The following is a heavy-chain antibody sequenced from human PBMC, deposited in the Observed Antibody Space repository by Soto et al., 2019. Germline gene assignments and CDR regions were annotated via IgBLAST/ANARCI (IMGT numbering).Heavy chain of an antibody. CDR3: ARGRGEYTSSWFWYFSH. V-gene: IGHV4-4*07. J-gene: IGHJ2*01. D-gene: IGHD6-13*01. Sequence: PSETLSLTCSVSGASISSFNWNWVRQPAGKGPEWVGRLNIAGTINYNPSLKSRITMSMDTSKNQISLHLRSVTAADTAMYYCARGRGEYTSSWFWYFSHWGHGTLVTVSS. CDR2: LNIAGTI. CDR1: GASISSFN.